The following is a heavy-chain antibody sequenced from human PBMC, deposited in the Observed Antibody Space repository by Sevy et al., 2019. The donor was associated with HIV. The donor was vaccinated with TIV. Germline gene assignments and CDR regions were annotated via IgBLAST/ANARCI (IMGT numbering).Heavy chain of an antibody. CDR1: GDSISSSNYY. CDR2: IYYSVNT. D-gene: IGHD2-15*01. CDR3: ATVAATGTNWFDP. Sequence: SETLSLTCTVSGDSISSSNYYWGWIRQPPGKGLEWIGTIYYSVNTYYYPSLKSRITISVDTSKNQFSLRLSSVTASDTAVYYCATVAATGTNWFDPWGQGTLVTVSS. J-gene: IGHJ5*02. V-gene: IGHV4-39*01.